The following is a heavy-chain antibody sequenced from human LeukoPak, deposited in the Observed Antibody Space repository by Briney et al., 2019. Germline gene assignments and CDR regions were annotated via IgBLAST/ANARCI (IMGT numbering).Heavy chain of an antibody. CDR1: GYTFTSYY. CDR3: AREGDCSGGSCYFDY. J-gene: IGHJ4*02. CDR2: INPSGGST. V-gene: IGHV1-46*01. D-gene: IGHD2-15*01. Sequence: ASVKVSCKASGYTFTSYYMHWVRQAPGQGLEWMGIINPSGGSTSYAQKFQGRVTMTRDMSTSTAYMELSSLRSEDTAVYYCAREGDCSGGSCYFDYWGQGTQVTVSS.